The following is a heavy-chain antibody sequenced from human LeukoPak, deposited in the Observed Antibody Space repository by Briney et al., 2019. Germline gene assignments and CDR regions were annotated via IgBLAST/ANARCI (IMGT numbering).Heavy chain of an antibody. Sequence: SETLSLTCAVYGGSFSGYYWSWIRQTPGKGLEWIGEINHSGSTNYNPSLKSRVTISVDTSKNQFSLKLSSVTAADTAVYYCARGDTAMVAFDYWGRGTLVTVSS. CDR3: ARGDTAMVAFDY. CDR2: INHSGST. D-gene: IGHD5-18*01. J-gene: IGHJ4*02. V-gene: IGHV4-34*01. CDR1: GGSFSGYY.